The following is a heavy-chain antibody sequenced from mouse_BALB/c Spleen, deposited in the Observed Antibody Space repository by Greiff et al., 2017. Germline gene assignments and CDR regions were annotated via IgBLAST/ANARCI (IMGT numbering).Heavy chain of an antibody. V-gene: IGHV5-12-2*01. CDR3: ARLMGGNYPYYAMDY. D-gene: IGHD2-1*01. CDR2: ISNGGGST. CDR1: GFTFSSYT. J-gene: IGHJ4*01. Sequence: EVMLVESGGGLVQPGGSLKLSCAASGFTFSSYTMSWVRQTPEKRLEWVAYISNGGGSTYYPDTVKGRFTISRDNAKNTLYLQMSSLKSEDTAMYYCARLMGGNYPYYAMDYWGQGTSVTVSS.